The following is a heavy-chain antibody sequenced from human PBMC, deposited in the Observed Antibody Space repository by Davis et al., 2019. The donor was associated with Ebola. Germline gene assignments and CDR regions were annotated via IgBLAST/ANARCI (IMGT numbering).Heavy chain of an antibody. CDR1: GGSITSSSYY. V-gene: IGHV4-39*06. D-gene: IGHD3-16*01. CDR2: VYFSGSS. CDR3: ARDGGVGGDFDY. Sequence: SETLSLTCIVSGGSITSSSYYWAWIRQPPGQGLEWIGSVYFSGSSYYKPSLKSRVTISVDTSKNQFHLQLTSVAAADTAVYYCARDGGVGGDFDYWGQGTLVTVSS. J-gene: IGHJ4*02.